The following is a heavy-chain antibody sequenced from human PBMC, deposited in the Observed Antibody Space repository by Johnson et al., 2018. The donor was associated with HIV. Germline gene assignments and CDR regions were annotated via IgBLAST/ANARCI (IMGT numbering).Heavy chain of an antibody. V-gene: IGHV3-20*04. J-gene: IGHJ3*02. CDR1: GFTFDDYG. Sequence: VQLVESGGGVVRPGGSLRLSCAASGFTFDDYGMSWVRQAPGKGLEWDSGINWNGGSTGYADSVKGRFTVSRDNSKNMVYLQMNSLRPEDTAVYYCARDGRDAFDIWGQGTMVTVSS. CDR3: ARDGRDAFDI. CDR2: INWNGGST.